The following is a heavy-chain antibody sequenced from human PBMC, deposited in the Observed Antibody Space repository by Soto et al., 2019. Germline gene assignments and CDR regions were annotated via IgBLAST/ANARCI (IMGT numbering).Heavy chain of an antibody. CDR1: GYTFTSYD. D-gene: IGHD1-26*01. V-gene: IGHV1-8*01. Sequence: ASVKVSCKASGYTFTSYDINWVRQATGQGLEWMGWMNPNSGNTGYAQKFQGRVTMTRNTSISTAYMEMSSLRSEDTAVYYCASLATGYSGSHPCDYWGQGTLVTVSS. J-gene: IGHJ4*02. CDR3: ASLATGYSGSHPCDY. CDR2: MNPNSGNT.